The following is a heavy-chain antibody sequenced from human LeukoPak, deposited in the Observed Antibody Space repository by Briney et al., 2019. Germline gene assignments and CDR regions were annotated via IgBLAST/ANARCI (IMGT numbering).Heavy chain of an antibody. Sequence: GGSLRLSCSASGFTFSSYSMYWVRQAPGKGLDYVSAISSNGGSTYYAASVKGRFTISRDNCKNTLYLQMSSLRAEDTAVYYCVKDGSFGELNWGQGTLVTVSS. CDR1: GFTFSSYS. V-gene: IGHV3-64D*06. D-gene: IGHD3-10*01. CDR2: ISSNGGST. CDR3: VKDGSFGELN. J-gene: IGHJ4*02.